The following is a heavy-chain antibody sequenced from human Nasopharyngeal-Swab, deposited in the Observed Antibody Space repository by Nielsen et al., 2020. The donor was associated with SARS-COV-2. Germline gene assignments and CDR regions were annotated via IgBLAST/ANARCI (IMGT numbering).Heavy chain of an antibody. D-gene: IGHD6-19*01. J-gene: IGHJ3*02. CDR2: IYYSGST. CDR1: GGSFSSYY. CDR3: ARSPRSYSSGWYYAFDI. V-gene: IGHV4-59*01. Sequence: SETLSLTCAVYGGSFSSYYWSWIRQPPGKGLEWIGYIYYSGSTNYNPSLKSRVTISVDTSKNQFSLKLSSVTAADTAVYYCARSPRSYSSGWYYAFDIWGQGTMVTVSS.